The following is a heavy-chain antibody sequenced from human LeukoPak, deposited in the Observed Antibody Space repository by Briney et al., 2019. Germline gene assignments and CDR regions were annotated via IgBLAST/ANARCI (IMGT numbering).Heavy chain of an antibody. V-gene: IGHV4-59*01. CDR3: ARGLAARLRRGSGWFDP. D-gene: IGHD6-6*01. Sequence: NPSETLSLTCTVSGGSISSYYWSWIRQPPGKGLEWIGYIYYNGSTNYNPSLKSRVTISVDTSKNQFSLKLSSVTAADTAVYYCARGLAARLRRGSGWFDPWGQGTLVTVSS. CDR2: IYYNGST. CDR1: GGSISSYY. J-gene: IGHJ5*02.